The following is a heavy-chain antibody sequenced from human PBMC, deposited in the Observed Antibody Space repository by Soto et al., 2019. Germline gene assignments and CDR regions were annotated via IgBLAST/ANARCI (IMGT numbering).Heavy chain of an antibody. J-gene: IGHJ6*02. CDR1: GFTFSSYA. V-gene: IGHV3-30-3*01. CDR3: ARDKRAAWSNPRDYYYYGMDV. Sequence: QVQLVESGGGVVQPGRSLRLSCAASGFTFSSYAMHWVRQAPGKGLEWVAVISYDGSNKYYADSVKGRFTISRDNSKNTLYLQMNSLRAEDTAVYYCARDKRAAWSNPRDYYYYGMDVWGQGTTVTVSS. D-gene: IGHD2-15*01. CDR2: ISYDGSNK.